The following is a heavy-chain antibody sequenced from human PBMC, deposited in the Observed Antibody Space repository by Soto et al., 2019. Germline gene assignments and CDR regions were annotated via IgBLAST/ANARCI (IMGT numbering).Heavy chain of an antibody. CDR2: ISYDGSNK. D-gene: IGHD3-3*01. Sequence: QVQLVESGGGVVQPGRSLRLYCAASGFTFSSYGMHWVRQAPGKGLEWVAVISYDGSNKYYADSVKGRFTISRDNSKNTLYLQMNSLRAEDTAVYYCAKVRFLEWLLSIDYWGQGTLVTVSS. V-gene: IGHV3-30*18. J-gene: IGHJ4*02. CDR1: GFTFSSYG. CDR3: AKVRFLEWLLSIDY.